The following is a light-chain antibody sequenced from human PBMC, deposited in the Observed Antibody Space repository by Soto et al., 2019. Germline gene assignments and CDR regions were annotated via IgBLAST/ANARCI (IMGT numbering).Light chain of an antibody. Sequence: QSVLTQPASVSGSPGQSITISCSGTSSDVGGYDYVSWYQHLPGKAPKVMIYDVSNRPSGVSNRFSGSKSGNTAFLTISGLQTEDEADYYCSSHTTNRALRYVFGTGTKVTVL. CDR2: DVS. CDR3: SSHTTNRALRYV. J-gene: IGLJ1*01. CDR1: SSDVGGYDY. V-gene: IGLV2-14*03.